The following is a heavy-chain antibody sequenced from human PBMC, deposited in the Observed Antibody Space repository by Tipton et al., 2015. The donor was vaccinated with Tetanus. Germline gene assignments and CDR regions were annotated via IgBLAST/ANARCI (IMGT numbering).Heavy chain of an antibody. Sequence: SLRLSCEVSGFIYSSYTMNRVRQAPGKGLEWVASVSSTSSYIYYADSLKGRFTISRDNAKNSLYLQMNNLRAEDTAVYFCASGSALDYWGQGTLVTVSS. CDR1: GFIYSSYT. J-gene: IGHJ4*02. V-gene: IGHV3-21*06. CDR3: ASGSALDY. CDR2: VSSTSSYI. D-gene: IGHD6-25*01.